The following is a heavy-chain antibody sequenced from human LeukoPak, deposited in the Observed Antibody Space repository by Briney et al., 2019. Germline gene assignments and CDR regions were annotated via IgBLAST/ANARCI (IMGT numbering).Heavy chain of an antibody. Sequence: GGSLRLSCAASGFSFSNYAISWVRQAPGKGLEWVSVISGSGGTTFYADPVKGRFTISRDNSNNTLYLQMNSLRAEDTAVYYCAKDRSPRYYYMDVWGKGTTVTVSS. CDR1: GFSFSNYA. CDR3: AKDRSPRYYYMDV. CDR2: ISGSGGTT. J-gene: IGHJ6*03. V-gene: IGHV3-23*01. D-gene: IGHD6-13*01.